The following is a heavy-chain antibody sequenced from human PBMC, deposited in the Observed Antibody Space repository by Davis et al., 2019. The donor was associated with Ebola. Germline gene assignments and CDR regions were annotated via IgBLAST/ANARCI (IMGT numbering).Heavy chain of an antibody. CDR3: ARGWGEYYYYGMDV. J-gene: IGHJ6*02. D-gene: IGHD3-16*01. V-gene: IGHV3-30-3*01. CDR1: GFTFSSYA. Sequence: GESLKISCAASGFTFSSYAMHWVRQAPGKGLEWVAVISYDGSNKYYADSVKGRFTISRDNSKNTLYLQMNSLRAEDTAVYYCARGWGEYYYYGMDVWGQGTTVTVSS. CDR2: ISYDGSNK.